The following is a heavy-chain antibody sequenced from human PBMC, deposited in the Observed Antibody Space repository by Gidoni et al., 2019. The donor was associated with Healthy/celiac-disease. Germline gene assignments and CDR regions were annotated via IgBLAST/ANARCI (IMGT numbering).Heavy chain of an antibody. D-gene: IGHD4-17*01. CDR2: IYYSGST. J-gene: IGHJ4*02. CDR1: GGSISSYY. CDR3: ARLYGDHAQLDY. V-gene: IGHV4-59*08. Sequence: QVQLQESGPGLVKPSETLSLTCTVSGGSISSYYWSWIRQPPGKGLEWIGYIYYSGSTNYNPSLKSRVTISVDTSKNQFSLKLSSVTAADTAVYYCARLYGDHAQLDYWGQGTLVTVSS.